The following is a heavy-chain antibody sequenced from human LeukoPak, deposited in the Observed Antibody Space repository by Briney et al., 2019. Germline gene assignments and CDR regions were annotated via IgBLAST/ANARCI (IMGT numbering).Heavy chain of an antibody. CDR2: IYYTVST. V-gene: IGHV4-59*08. CDR3: ARHRAYSSSSPFDY. J-gene: IGHJ4*02. CDR1: GGSISRLY. Sequence: SETLSLTCSVSGGSISRLYWSAIRQPPGEGLGWIGYIYYTVSTNYNPSLKSRVTMFVDMSKNQFSLRLSSVTAADTAVYFCARHRAYSSSSPFDYWGQGTLVTVSS. D-gene: IGHD6-6*01.